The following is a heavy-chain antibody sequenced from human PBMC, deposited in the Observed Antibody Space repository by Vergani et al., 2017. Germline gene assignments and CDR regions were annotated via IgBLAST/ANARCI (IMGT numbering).Heavy chain of an antibody. CDR3: ARARLRRGAFDI. V-gene: IGHV4-4*02. CDR1: GGSISSGNW. Sequence: QVQLQESGPGLVKPSQTLSLTCTVSGGSISSGNWWSWVRQPPGKGLEWIGESYHSGSTNYNPSLKSRVTISVDKSKNQFSLKLSSVTAADTAVYYCARARLRRGAFDIWGQGTMVTVSS. CDR2: SYHSGST. D-gene: IGHD5/OR15-5a*01. J-gene: IGHJ3*02.